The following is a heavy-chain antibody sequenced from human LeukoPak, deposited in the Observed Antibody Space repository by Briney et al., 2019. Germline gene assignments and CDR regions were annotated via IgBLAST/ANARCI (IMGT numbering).Heavy chain of an antibody. Sequence: SVKVSCKASGGTFSSYAISWVRQAPGQGLEWMGRIIPIFGTANYAQKFQGRVTITTDESTSTAYMELSSLRSEDTAVYYCARPPYDSSGYYYNYFQHWGQGTLVTVSS. D-gene: IGHD3-22*01. CDR3: ARPPYDSSGYYYNYFQH. CDR2: IIPIFGTA. V-gene: IGHV1-69*05. CDR1: GGTFSSYA. J-gene: IGHJ1*01.